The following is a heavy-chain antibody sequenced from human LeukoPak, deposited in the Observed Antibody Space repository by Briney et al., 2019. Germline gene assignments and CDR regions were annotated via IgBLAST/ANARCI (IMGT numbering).Heavy chain of an antibody. V-gene: IGHV4-59*11. CDR2: IYYSGST. CDR1: GGSISSHY. J-gene: IGHJ6*02. CDR3: ARDRGRGMDV. Sequence: SETLSLTCTVSGGSISSHYWSWLRQPPGKGLEWIGYIYYSGSTNYNPSLKSRVTISVDTSKNQFSLKLSSVTAADTAVYYCARDRGRGMDVWGQGTTVTVSS.